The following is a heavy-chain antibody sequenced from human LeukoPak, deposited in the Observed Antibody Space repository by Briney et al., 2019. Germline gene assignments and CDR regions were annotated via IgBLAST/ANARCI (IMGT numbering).Heavy chain of an antibody. J-gene: IGHJ4*02. CDR3: ASANDYDSSGYFHY. CDR1: GFTFSRYW. V-gene: IGHV3-74*01. CDR2: ISSDGSST. D-gene: IGHD3-22*01. Sequence: GGSLRLSCAASGFTFSRYWMHWVRQAPGKGLVWVSRISSDGSSTGYADSVKGRFTISRDNAKNTLYLQMNSLRAEDTAVYYCASANDYDSSGYFHYWGQGTLVAVSS.